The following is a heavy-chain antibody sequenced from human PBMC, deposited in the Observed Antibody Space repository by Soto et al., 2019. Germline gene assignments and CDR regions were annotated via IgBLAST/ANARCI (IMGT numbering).Heavy chain of an antibody. CDR2: INHSGST. V-gene: IGHV4-34*01. CDR1: GGSFSCYY. Sequence: SETLSLTCAVYGGSFSCYYWSWIRQPPGKGLEWIGEINHSGSTNYNPSLKSRVTISVDTSKNQFSLKLSSVTAADTAVYYCARGGIAVAGTWYYYYGMDVWGQGTTVTVSS. J-gene: IGHJ6*02. D-gene: IGHD6-19*01. CDR3: ARGGIAVAGTWYYYYGMDV.